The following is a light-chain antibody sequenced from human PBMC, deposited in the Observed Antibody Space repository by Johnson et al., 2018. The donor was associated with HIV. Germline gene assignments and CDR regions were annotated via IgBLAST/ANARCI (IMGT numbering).Light chain of an antibody. CDR1: SSNIGNNY. J-gene: IGLJ1*01. CDR2: DNN. CDR3: GTWDSSLRAYNYV. V-gene: IGLV1-51*01. Sequence: QSVLSQPPSVSAAPGQKVTISCSGSSSNIGNNYVSWYQQLQGTAPKLLIYDNNKRPSGIPDRFSGSKSGTSATLGITGLQTGDEADYYCGTWDSSLRAYNYVFGSGTKVTVL.